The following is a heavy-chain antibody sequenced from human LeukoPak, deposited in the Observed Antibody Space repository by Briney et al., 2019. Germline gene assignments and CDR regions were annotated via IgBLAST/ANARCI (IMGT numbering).Heavy chain of an antibody. D-gene: IGHD3-3*01. CDR1: GFTFSSYG. CDR3: AKEARVVPGALDT. J-gene: IGHJ3*02. Sequence: GGSLRLSCAASGFTFSSYGMHWVRQAPGKGLKWVAVISYDGSNKYYADSVKGRFTISRDNSKNTLYLQMNSLRAEDTAVYYCAKEARVVPGALDTWGQGTMVTVSS. V-gene: IGHV3-30*18. CDR2: ISYDGSNK.